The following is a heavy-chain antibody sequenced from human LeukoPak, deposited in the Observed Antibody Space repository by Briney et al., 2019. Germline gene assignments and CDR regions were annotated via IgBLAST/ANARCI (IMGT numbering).Heavy chain of an antibody. CDR1: GYSISSGYY. Sequence: PSETLSLTCTVSGYSISSGYYWGWIRQPPGKGLEWIGNIYHDGSTYYNPSLKSRVTISVDTSKNQFSLTVSSVTAADTAVYYCARSGASSSGWPFDFWGQRTLVTVPS. D-gene: IGHD6-19*01. J-gene: IGHJ4*02. V-gene: IGHV4-38-2*02. CDR3: ARSGASSSGWPFDF. CDR2: IYHDGST.